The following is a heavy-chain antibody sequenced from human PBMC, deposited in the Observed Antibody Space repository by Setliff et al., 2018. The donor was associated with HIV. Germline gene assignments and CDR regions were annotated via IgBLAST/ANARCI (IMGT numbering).Heavy chain of an antibody. D-gene: IGHD5-18*01. J-gene: IGHJ4*01. CDR2: IDYSGSA. CDR3: AREGKTALVTKYFDY. V-gene: IGHV4-31*03. Sequence: SETLSLTFTVSSGSISSGTYYWSWTRQYPGKGLEWIGYIDYSGSAFYNPSLKSRITISRDTSKNQFSLKMNSETAADTAVYYCAREGKTALVTKYFDYWGHGKLVTVSS. CDR1: SGSISSGTYY.